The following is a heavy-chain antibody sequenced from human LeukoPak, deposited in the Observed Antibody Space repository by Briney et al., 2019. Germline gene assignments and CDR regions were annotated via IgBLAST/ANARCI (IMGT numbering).Heavy chain of an antibody. D-gene: IGHD3-22*01. CDR3: ASEGDSSGYGAFDI. Sequence: ASVKVSCKACVGTFSSYAISWVRQAPGQGLEWIGGIIPIFCTANYAQKFHGRVTISADESTGTAYMELSSLRSEDTAVYYCASEGDSSGYGAFDIWGQGTMVTVSS. CDR2: IIPIFCTA. CDR1: VGTFSSYA. V-gene: IGHV1-69*13. J-gene: IGHJ3*02.